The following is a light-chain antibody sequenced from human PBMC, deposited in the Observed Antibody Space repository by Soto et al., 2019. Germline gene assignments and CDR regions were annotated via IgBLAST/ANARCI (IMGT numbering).Light chain of an antibody. CDR1: QSVKTN. Sequence: EIVMTQSPATLSLSLGERASLCCRASQSVKTNLAWYQQKPGKAPRLLIYAASRRATGIPDRLSGSGSGTDFTLTIRSLQSEDFAVYYCQQYNNWWTFGQGTKVDIK. V-gene: IGKV3D-15*01. CDR2: AAS. J-gene: IGKJ1*01. CDR3: QQYNNWWT.